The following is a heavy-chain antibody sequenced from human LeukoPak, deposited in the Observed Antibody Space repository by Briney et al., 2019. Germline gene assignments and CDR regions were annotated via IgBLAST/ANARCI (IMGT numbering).Heavy chain of an antibody. D-gene: IGHD2-2*01. CDR3: ARDQVRYCSSTNCSHFDY. Sequence: GGSLRLSCAASGFTFSSYSMNWVRQAPGKGLEWVSYISSSSTIYYADSVKGRFTISRDNAKNSLYLQMNSLRAEDTAVYYCARDQVRYCSSTNCSHFDYWGQGTLITVSS. CDR1: GFTFSSYS. J-gene: IGHJ4*02. V-gene: IGHV3-48*01. CDR2: ISSSSTI.